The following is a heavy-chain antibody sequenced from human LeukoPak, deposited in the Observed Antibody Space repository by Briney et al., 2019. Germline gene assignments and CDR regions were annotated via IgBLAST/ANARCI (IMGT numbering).Heavy chain of an antibody. D-gene: IGHD3-10*02. J-gene: IGHJ6*04. CDR3: AELGITMIGGV. Sequence: LPGGSLRLSCAASGFTFSNYSMNWVRQAPGKGLEWVSYISTSSRSIYYADSVKGRFTISRDNAKNSLYLQMNSLRAEDTAVYYCAELGITMIGGVWGKGTTVTISS. V-gene: IGHV3-48*01. CDR1: GFTFSNYS. CDR2: ISTSSRSI.